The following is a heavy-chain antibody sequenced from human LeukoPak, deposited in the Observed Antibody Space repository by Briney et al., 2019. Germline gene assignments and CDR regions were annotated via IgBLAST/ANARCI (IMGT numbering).Heavy chain of an antibody. Sequence: PGGSLRLSCAASGFTFSSYAMHWVRQAPGKGLKWVAVISYDGSNKYYADSVKGRFTISRDNSKNTLYLQMNSLRAEDTAVYYCARDGVTSGSYLDYWGQGTLVTVSS. CDR3: ARDGVTSGSYLDY. CDR1: GFTFSSYA. D-gene: IGHD1-26*01. V-gene: IGHV3-30-3*01. CDR2: ISYDGSNK. J-gene: IGHJ4*02.